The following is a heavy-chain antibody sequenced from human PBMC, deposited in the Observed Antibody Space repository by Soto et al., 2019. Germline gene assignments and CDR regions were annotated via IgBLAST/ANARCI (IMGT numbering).Heavy chain of an antibody. V-gene: IGHV1-69*01. CDR2: IIPIFGTA. Sequence: QVQLVQSGAEVKKPGSSVKVSCKASGGTFSSYAISWVRQAPGQGLEWMGGIIPIFGTANYAQKFQGRVTITADESTSTAYMELSSLRSEDTAVYYCARDRGGYSYGYLGGFDPWGQGTLVTVSS. CDR1: GGTFSSYA. J-gene: IGHJ5*02. D-gene: IGHD5-18*01. CDR3: ARDRGGYSYGYLGGFDP.